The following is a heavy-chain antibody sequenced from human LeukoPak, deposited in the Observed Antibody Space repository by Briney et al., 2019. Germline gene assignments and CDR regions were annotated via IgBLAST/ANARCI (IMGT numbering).Heavy chain of an antibody. J-gene: IGHJ4*02. Sequence: GGSLRLSCAASGFTFDDYAMHWVRQAPGKGLEWVSGISWNSGSIGYADSVKGRFTISRDNAKNSLYLQMNSLRAEDTALYYCAKVLGTDKYYYGSGSYYDYWGQGTLVTVSS. CDR2: ISWNSGSI. CDR1: GFTFDDYA. CDR3: AKVLGTDKYYYGSGSYYDY. V-gene: IGHV3-9*01. D-gene: IGHD3-10*01.